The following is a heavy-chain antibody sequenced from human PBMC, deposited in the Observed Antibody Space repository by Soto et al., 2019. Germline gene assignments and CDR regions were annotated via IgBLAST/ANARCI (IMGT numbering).Heavy chain of an antibody. CDR3: AIPPYSSPYYYYYMDV. Sequence: GGSLRLSCAASGFTCSSYVMSWICQAPGKGLEWVSAISGSGGSTYYADSVKGRFTISRDNSKNTLYLQMNSLRAEDTAVYYSAIPPYSSPYYYYYMDVWGKGTTVTVSS. CDR2: ISGSGGST. D-gene: IGHD2-15*01. CDR1: GFTCSSYV. V-gene: IGHV3-23*01. J-gene: IGHJ6*03.